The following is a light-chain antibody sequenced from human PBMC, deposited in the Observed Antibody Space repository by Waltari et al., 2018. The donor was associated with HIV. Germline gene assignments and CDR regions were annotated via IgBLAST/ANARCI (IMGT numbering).Light chain of an antibody. CDR1: SSNIGAGYD. V-gene: IGLV1-40*01. CDR3: QSYDSSLSALYV. Sequence: QSVLTQPPSVSGAPGQRVTISCTGSSSNIGAGYDEHWYQQLPGTAPKRLIYGNSNRPSGVPDRFSGSKSGTSASLAITGLQAEDEADYYCQSYDSSLSALYVFGTGTKVTVL. CDR2: GNS. J-gene: IGLJ1*01.